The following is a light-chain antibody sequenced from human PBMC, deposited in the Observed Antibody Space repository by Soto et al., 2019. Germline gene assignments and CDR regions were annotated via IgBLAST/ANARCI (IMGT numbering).Light chain of an antibody. CDR1: QSVSSN. Sequence: EIVSTQSPATLSVSPGERATISCSVSQSVSSNLAWYQQKPGQAPRLLISGASTRATGIPARFSGGVSGTGFTRTFISLPSEESAFYCCHPYTDWPPWPLGQGTKV. V-gene: IGKV3-15*01. CDR2: GAS. J-gene: IGKJ1*01. CDR3: HPYTDWPPWP.